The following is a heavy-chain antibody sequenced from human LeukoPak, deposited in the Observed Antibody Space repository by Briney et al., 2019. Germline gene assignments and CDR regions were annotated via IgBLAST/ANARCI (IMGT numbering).Heavy chain of an antibody. CDR3: AREYYDILTGQGWFDP. CDR1: GGSISSYY. J-gene: IGHJ5*02. Sequence: SETLSLTCSVSGGSISSYYCTWIRQPPGEGLEWIGYIYYSGSTYYNPSLKSRVTISVDRSKNQFSLKLSSVTAADTAVYYCAREYYDILTGQGWFDPWGQGTLVTVSS. D-gene: IGHD3-9*01. CDR2: IYYSGST. V-gene: IGHV4-59*12.